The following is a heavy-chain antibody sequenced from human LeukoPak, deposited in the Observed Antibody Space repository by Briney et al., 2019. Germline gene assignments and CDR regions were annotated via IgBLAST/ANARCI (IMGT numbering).Heavy chain of an antibody. CDR3: AKGGGLDV. D-gene: IGHD3-16*01. CDR1: GFTFSSYW. V-gene: IGHV3-7*03. CDR2: INHNGNVN. J-gene: IGHJ6*02. Sequence: GGSLRLSCAASGFTFSSYWMNWARQAPGKGLEWVASINHNGNVNYYVDSVKGRLTISRDNAKNSLYLQMSNLRAEDTAVYFCAKGGGLDVWGQGATVTVSS.